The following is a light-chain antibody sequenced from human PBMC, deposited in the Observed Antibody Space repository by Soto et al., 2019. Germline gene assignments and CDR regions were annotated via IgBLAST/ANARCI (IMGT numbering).Light chain of an antibody. V-gene: IGKV3-15*01. Sequence: EIVMTQSPAPLSVSPGERVTLSCWASQSVSSNLAWYQQKPGQAPRLLIYGASTRATGIPARFSGSGSGTEFTLTISSLQSEDFAVYYCQQYNNWPPYTFGQGTKLEIK. J-gene: IGKJ2*01. CDR2: GAS. CDR1: QSVSSN. CDR3: QQYNNWPPYT.